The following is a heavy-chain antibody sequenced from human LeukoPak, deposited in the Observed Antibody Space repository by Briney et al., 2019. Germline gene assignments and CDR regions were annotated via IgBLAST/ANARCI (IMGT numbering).Heavy chain of an antibody. J-gene: IGHJ4*02. V-gene: IGHV4-39*07. CDR2: IYYSGST. CDR1: GGSISSSSYY. D-gene: IGHD1-14*01. CDR3: ARSPHATNLDY. Sequence: SETLSLTCTVSGGSISSSSYYWGWIRQPPGKGLEWIGSIYYSGSTYYNPSLKSRVTISVDTSKNQFSLRLSSVTAADTAVYYCARSPHATNLDYWGQGTLVTVSS.